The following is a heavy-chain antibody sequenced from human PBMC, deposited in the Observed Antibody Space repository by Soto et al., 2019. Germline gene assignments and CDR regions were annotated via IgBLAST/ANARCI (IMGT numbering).Heavy chain of an antibody. V-gene: IGHV1-69*13. CDR1: GGTFSSYA. D-gene: IGHD3-22*01. CDR3: ARVVDSSGYVDY. CDR2: IVPIFGTA. Sequence: GASVKVSYKASGGTFSSYAISWVRQAPGQGLEWMGGIVPIFGTANYAQKFQGRVTFTADESTSTAYMELSSLRSEDTAVYYCARVVDSSGYVDYWGQGTLVTVSS. J-gene: IGHJ4*02.